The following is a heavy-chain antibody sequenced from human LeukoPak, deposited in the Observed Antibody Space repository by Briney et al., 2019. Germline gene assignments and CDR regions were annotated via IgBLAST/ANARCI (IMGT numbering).Heavy chain of an antibody. CDR2: INTYNGNT. CDR3: ARDPHEFSTGWSQFDY. J-gene: IGHJ4*02. CDR1: GYTFTSYG. D-gene: IGHD6-19*01. V-gene: IGHV1-18*01. Sequence: ASVKVSCKASGYTFTSYGISWVRQAPGQGLEWMGWINTYNGNTNYAQKLQGRVTMTTDTSTSTAYMGLRSLRSDDTAVYYCARDPHEFSTGWSQFDYWGQGTLVTVSS.